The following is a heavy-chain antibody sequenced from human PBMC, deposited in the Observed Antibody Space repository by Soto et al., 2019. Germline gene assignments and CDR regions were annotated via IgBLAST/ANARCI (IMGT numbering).Heavy chain of an antibody. Sequence: ITLKESAPTLMKPTQTLTLSCTFSGFSLTTSGSGVGWVRQPPAKALEWLSFIYWDGDKRITPLLKNRLTVTKHTSKNQVVLTMTNIDPVDTATYYCAHTFPRVTPTYSGRSFHPTFDPWGQGMLVTVSS. D-gene: IGHD1-26*01. CDR3: AHTFPRVTPTYSGRSFHPTFDP. CDR2: IYWDGDK. CDR1: GFSLTTSGSG. V-gene: IGHV2-5*02. J-gene: IGHJ5*02.